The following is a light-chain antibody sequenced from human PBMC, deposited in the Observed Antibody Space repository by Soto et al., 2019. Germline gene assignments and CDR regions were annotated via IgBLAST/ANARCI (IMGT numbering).Light chain of an antibody. Sequence: QSVLTQPASVSGSPGQSITISCTGTSCGVGGYHYVSWYQQYPGKAPKLMVYEVSNRPSGVSNRFSGSKSGNTASLTISGLQAEDEADYYCRSYTSISTWVFGGGTSSPS. J-gene: IGLJ3*02. CDR2: EVS. V-gene: IGLV2-14*01. CDR3: RSYTSISTWV. CDR1: SCGVGGYHY.